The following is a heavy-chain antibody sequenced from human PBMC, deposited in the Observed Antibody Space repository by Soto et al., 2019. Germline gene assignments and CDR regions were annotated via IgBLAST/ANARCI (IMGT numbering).Heavy chain of an antibody. CDR3: ARDILTSIYYHGMDV. J-gene: IGHJ6*02. CDR2: INPSGGST. V-gene: IGHV1-46*03. Sequence: QVQLVQSGAEVKKPGASVKVSCKASGYTFTSYYMHWVRQAPGQGLEWMGIINPSGGSTSYAQKFQGRVTITRDTSTSTVYMELSSLRSEDTAVYYCARDILTSIYYHGMDVWGQGTTVTVSS. D-gene: IGHD2-21*01. CDR1: GYTFTSYY.